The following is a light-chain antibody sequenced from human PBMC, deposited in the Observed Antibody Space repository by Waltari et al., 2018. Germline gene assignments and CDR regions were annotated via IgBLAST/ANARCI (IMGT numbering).Light chain of an antibody. Sequence: EIVLTQSPATLSLSPGERATLSCRASQSVSNYLACYQQTPGQAPRLLIYDASSRATGIPAMFSGSGSGTDFTLTISSLEPEDFALYFCQQRGNWPRITFGQGTRLEIK. CDR2: DAS. J-gene: IGKJ5*01. CDR3: QQRGNWPRIT. CDR1: QSVSNY. V-gene: IGKV3-11*01.